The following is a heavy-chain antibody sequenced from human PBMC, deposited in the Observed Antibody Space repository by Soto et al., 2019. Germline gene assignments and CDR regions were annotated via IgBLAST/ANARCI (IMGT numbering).Heavy chain of an antibody. V-gene: IGHV3-23*01. CDR2: ISGSGGST. J-gene: IGHJ4*02. Sequence: GGSLRLSCAASGFTFSSYAMSWVRQAPGKGLEWVSAISGSGGSTYYADSVKGRFTISRDNSKNTLYLQMNSLRAEDTAVYYCAKRIFSDIVVVPAAMVFDYWGQGTLVTVS. CDR1: GFTFSSYA. D-gene: IGHD2-2*01. CDR3: AKRIFSDIVVVPAAMVFDY.